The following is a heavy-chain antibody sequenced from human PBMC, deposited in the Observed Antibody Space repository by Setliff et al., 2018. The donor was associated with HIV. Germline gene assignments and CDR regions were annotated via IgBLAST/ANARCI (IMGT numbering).Heavy chain of an antibody. CDR3: ARVRSPFYFDY. CDR1: GFSFGSYW. Sequence: GGSLRLSCAASGFSFGSYWMSWVRQAPGKGLEWLSYIGSSGTPIYYADSVKGRFTISRDNAKNSLNLQMNSLRAEDTAVYYCARVRSPFYFDYWGQGTLVTVSS. J-gene: IGHJ4*02. V-gene: IGHV3-48*04. CDR2: IGSSGTPI.